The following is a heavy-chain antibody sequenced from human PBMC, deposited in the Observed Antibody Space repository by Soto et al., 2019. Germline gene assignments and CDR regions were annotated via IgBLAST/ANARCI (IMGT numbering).Heavy chain of an antibody. V-gene: IGHV3-23*01. Sequence: GGSLRLSCAASGFTFSSYSMNWVRQAPGKGLEWVSAISGSGGSTYYADSVKGRLTISRDNSKNTLYLQMNSLRAEDTAVYYCANDGTVTTPDYWGQRTLVPVSS. D-gene: IGHD4-17*01. CDR1: GFTFSSYS. J-gene: IGHJ4*02. CDR3: ANDGTVTTPDY. CDR2: ISGSGGST.